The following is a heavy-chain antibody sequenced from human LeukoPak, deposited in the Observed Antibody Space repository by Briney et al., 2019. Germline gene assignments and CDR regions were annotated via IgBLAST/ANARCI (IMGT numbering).Heavy chain of an antibody. CDR1: GFTFSSYA. CDR2: ISGSGSST. Sequence: GGSLRLSCAASGFTFSSYAMSWVRQAPGKGLEWVSAISGSGSSTYYADSVKGRFTISRDNAKNTLYLQMNSLRAEDTAVYYCARGPMVRTNLFDYWGQGTLVTVSS. J-gene: IGHJ4*02. CDR3: ARGPMVRTNLFDY. V-gene: IGHV3-23*01. D-gene: IGHD3-10*01.